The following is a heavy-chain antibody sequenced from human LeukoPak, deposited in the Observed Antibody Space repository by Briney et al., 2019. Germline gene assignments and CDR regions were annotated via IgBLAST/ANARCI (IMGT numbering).Heavy chain of an antibody. CDR2: ISYSGNT. D-gene: IGHD3-16*01. CDR1: GGSVSSGGYY. V-gene: IGHV4-31*03. J-gene: IGHJ4*02. CDR3: ARGAPMTTLGR. Sequence: SETLSLTCTLSGGSVSSGGYYWNWIRQHPGKGLEWIGYISYSGNTYYNPSLKSRVTISLDTSKNQFSLKLGSVTAADTAVYYCARGAPMTTLGRWGQGTLVTVSS.